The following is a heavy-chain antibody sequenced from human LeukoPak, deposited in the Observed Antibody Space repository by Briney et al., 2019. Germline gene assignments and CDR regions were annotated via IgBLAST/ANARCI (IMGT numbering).Heavy chain of an antibody. D-gene: IGHD1-26*01. Sequence: SGGSLRLSCSASGFTFSTYTMNWVRQAPGKWLEWVSSISGSSTYIYYADSVKGRCTISRDNAKNSLYLQMNSLRAEDTDVYYCARDKRGANWFHPWGQGTVVSVSS. V-gene: IGHV3-21*01. CDR2: ISGSSTYI. CDR3: ARDKRGANWFHP. J-gene: IGHJ5*02. CDR1: GFTFSTYT.